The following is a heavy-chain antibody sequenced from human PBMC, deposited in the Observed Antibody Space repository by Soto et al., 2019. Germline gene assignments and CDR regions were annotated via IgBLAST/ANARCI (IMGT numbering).Heavy chain of an antibody. V-gene: IGHV4-59*01. CDR2: IYYTGST. D-gene: IGHD2-2*01. Sequence: SETLSLTCSVSGDSIKHYYWSWIRQPPGKRLEWIGYIYYTGSTTYNPSLESRVTMSVDTSKNQFSLKLSSVNAADTAVYYCAKYRRTEEEGFTLDSWGRGTLVTVSS. J-gene: IGHJ4*02. CDR1: GDSIKHYY. CDR3: AKYRRTEEEGFTLDS.